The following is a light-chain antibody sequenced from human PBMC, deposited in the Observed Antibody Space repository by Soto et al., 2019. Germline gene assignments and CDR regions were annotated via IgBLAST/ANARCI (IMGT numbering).Light chain of an antibody. CDR3: TSWTTSTTMI. V-gene: IGLV2-14*03. CDR2: DVN. J-gene: IGLJ2*01. Sequence: QSALTQPASVSGSPGQSITTSCTGTSSDIGAYNFVSWYQQHPGKAPKLMLYDVNIRPSGVSNRFSGSKSGNTASLTISGLQAEDEADYYCTSWTTSTTMIFGGGTKVTVL. CDR1: SSDIGAYNF.